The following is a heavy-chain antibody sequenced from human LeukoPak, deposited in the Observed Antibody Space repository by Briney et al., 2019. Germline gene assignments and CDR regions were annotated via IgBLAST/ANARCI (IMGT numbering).Heavy chain of an antibody. Sequence: GGSLRLSCAASRFTFSSYAMHWVRQAPGKGLEWVANIKQDGSEKHYVDSVKGRFTVSRDNAKNSLYLQMSSLRAEDTAVYYCARDSVIYGYWGQGTLVTVSS. D-gene: IGHD3/OR15-3a*01. CDR3: ARDSVIYGY. J-gene: IGHJ4*02. V-gene: IGHV3-7*01. CDR2: IKQDGSEK. CDR1: RFTFSSYA.